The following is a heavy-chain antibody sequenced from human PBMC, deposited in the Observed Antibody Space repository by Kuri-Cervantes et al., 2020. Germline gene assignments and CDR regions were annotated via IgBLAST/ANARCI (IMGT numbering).Heavy chain of an antibody. CDR1: GFTFGDYD. CDR3: AKRGDSVDLSASYDMDV. J-gene: IGHJ6*02. V-gene: IGHV3-30*18. Sequence: GGSLRLSCAGSGFTFGDYDIHWVRQAPGKGLEWITLISNDGINHYFGNSVKGRFTMSRDNSKNTIYLQMNRLRPEDTAVYYCAKRGDSVDLSASYDMDVWGQGTTVTVSS. D-gene: IGHD3-9*01. CDR2: ISNDGINH.